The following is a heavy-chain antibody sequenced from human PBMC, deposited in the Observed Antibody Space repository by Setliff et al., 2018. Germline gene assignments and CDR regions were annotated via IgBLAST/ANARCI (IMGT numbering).Heavy chain of an antibody. J-gene: IGHJ6*03. V-gene: IGHV1-2*02. CDR2: INPNAGNI. CDR3: ARGEHIVSGDFYHYIDV. D-gene: IGHD2-15*01. CDR1: GYTFTTYA. Sequence: ASVKVSCKASGYTFTTYAISWMRQAPGQGLEWMGWINPNAGNINYIQKFQGRVTMTRDTSISTAYMELRRLKSDDTAVYYCARGEHIVSGDFYHYIDVWGKGTTVTVSS.